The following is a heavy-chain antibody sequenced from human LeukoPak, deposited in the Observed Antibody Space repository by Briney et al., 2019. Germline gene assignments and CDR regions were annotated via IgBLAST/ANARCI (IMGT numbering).Heavy chain of an antibody. D-gene: IGHD3-22*01. J-gene: IGHJ4*02. CDR1: GGTFSSDA. V-gene: IGHV1-69*05. CDR2: IIPIFGTA. Sequence: SVKVSCKASGGTFSSDAISWVRQAPGQGLEWMGGIIPIFGTANYAQKFQGRVTITTDEFTSTAYMELSSLRSEDTAVYYCARGRSGGYYDSSGYYWDWGQGTLVTVSS. CDR3: ARGRSGGYYDSSGYYWD.